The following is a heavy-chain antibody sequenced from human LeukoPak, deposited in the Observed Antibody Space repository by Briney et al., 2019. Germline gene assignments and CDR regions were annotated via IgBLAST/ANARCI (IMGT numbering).Heavy chain of an antibody. CDR3: ARLGEVAGLRDY. CDR2: IYPGDSDT. V-gene: IGHV5-51*01. J-gene: IGHJ4*02. D-gene: IGHD6-19*01. Sequence: GESLKISCKGSGYRFTSYLIGWVRQIPGEGLEWMGIIYPGDSDTRYSPPFQRQPTLPADYSISTAYLHYSTQNASPAAMYYRARLGEVAGLRDYGGQGTPVIVST. CDR1: GYRFTSYL.